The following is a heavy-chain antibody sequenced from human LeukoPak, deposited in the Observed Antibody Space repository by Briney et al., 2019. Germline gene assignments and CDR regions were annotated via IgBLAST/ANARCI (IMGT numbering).Heavy chain of an antibody. CDR3: AKDRDSGYPNWFDP. D-gene: IGHD5-12*01. V-gene: IGHV3-23*01. CDR2: ISGSGGST. J-gene: IGHJ5*02. CDR1: GFTFDNYG. Sequence: PGGSLRLSCAASGFTFDNYGMRWVRQAPGKGLEWVSAISGSGGSTYYADSVKGRFTISRDNSKNTLYLQMNSLRAEDTAVYYCAKDRDSGYPNWFDPWGQGTLVTVSS.